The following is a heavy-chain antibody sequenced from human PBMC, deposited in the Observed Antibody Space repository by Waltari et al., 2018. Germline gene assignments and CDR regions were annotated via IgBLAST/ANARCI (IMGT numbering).Heavy chain of an antibody. CDR3: ARGRVAAGRGRGYFQH. Sequence: TGQGLEWMGWMNPNSGNTGYAQKFQGRVTMTRNTSISTAYMELSSLRSEDTAVYYCARGRVAAGRGRGYFQHWGQGTLVTVSS. CDR2: MNPNSGNT. V-gene: IGHV1-8*01. D-gene: IGHD6-13*01. J-gene: IGHJ1*01.